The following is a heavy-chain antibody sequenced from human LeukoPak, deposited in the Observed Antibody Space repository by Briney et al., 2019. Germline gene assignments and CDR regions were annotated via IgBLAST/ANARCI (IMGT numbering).Heavy chain of an antibody. V-gene: IGHV3-23*01. CDR1: GFTFSSYA. CDR2: ICGSGSST. Sequence: PGGSLRLSCAASGFTFSSYAMSWVRQAPGKGLEWVSGICGSGSSTYYADSVKGRSNISRDNSKNMVHLQMNRLRADDTAVYHCAKEGYASSWYRFDYWGQGTLVTVSS. D-gene: IGHD6-13*01. J-gene: IGHJ4*02. CDR3: AKEGYASSWYRFDY.